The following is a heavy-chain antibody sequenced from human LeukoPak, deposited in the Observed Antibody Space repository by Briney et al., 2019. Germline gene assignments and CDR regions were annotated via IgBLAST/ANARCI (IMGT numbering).Heavy chain of an antibody. CDR2: IYFSGNT. CDR1: GGSISSSSYY. Sequence: PSETLSLTCTVSGGSISSSSYYWGWIRQPPGRGLEWIGSIYFSGNTYYNPSLKSRLTISVDTSKSQFSLKVNSVTAADTAVYCCARVPIGAFRLATYFDYWGQGALVTVSS. D-gene: IGHD1-26*01. V-gene: IGHV4-39*07. J-gene: IGHJ4*02. CDR3: ARVPIGAFRLATYFDY.